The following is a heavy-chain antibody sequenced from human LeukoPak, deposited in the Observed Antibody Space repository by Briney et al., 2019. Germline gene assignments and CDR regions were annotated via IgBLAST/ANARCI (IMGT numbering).Heavy chain of an antibody. J-gene: IGHJ4*02. CDR3: ARGRTMAAGGANLDS. Sequence: GASVKVSCKSSGYTFTTYYIHWVRQAPGQGLEWMGRINPNTGGTHYAQKFQGRVTMTKDTPISTSYMELNSLTSDYTAVYFCARGRTMAAGGANLDSWGQGNLVTVSS. D-gene: IGHD4/OR15-4a*01. CDR2: INPNTGGT. CDR1: GYTFTTYY. V-gene: IGHV1-2*06.